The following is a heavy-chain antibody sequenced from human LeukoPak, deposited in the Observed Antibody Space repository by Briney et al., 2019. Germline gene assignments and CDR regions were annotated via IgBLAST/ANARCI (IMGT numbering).Heavy chain of an antibody. J-gene: IGHJ6*03. Sequence: TTSETLSLTCIVSGGSISRSTYYWGWIRQPPGKGLEWIGSIYHSGSTKYNSSLKSRVTIAVDTSKNHFSLKLSSVTAADTAVYYCARGLSGWVYYYYMDVWGKGTTVTISS. V-gene: IGHV4-39*07. D-gene: IGHD6-19*01. CDR3: ARGLSGWVYYYYMDV. CDR1: GGSISRSTYY. CDR2: IYHSGST.